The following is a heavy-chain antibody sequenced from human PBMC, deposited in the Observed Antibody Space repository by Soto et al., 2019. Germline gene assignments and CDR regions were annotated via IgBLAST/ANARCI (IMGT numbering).Heavy chain of an antibody. V-gene: IGHV3-9*01. CDR1: GFTFDDYA. Sequence: DVRLVESGGGLVQPGRSLRLSCVASGFTFDDYAMNWVRQAPGKGLEWVSGISWNSGSVAYADSVKGRFTVSRDNAKNSLYLQMNSLRGEDTAFYYCAKDIGVGGADIFDFRGRGTLVTVSS. CDR3: AKDIGVGGADIFDF. CDR2: ISWNSGSV. J-gene: IGHJ4*02. D-gene: IGHD1-26*01.